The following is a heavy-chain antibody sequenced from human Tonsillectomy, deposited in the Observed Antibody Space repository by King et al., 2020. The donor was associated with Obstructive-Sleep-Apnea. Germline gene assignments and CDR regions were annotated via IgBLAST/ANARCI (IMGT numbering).Heavy chain of an antibody. CDR1: GYIFTSYW. CDR2: IYPGDSDT. CDR3: ASSLVRGGPTTAGGYFDY. V-gene: IGHV5-51*01. Sequence: QLVQSGAEVKKPGESLKISCKGSGYIFTSYWIGWVRQMPGKGLEWMGIIYPGDSDTRYSPSFQGQVTISADKSISTAYLQWSSLKATDTAMYYCASSLVRGGPTTAGGYFDYWGQGSLVTVSS. J-gene: IGHJ4*02. D-gene: IGHD1-14*01.